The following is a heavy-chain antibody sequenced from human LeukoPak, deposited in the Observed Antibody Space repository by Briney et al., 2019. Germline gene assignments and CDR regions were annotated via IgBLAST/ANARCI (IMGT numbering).Heavy chain of an antibody. D-gene: IGHD3-10*01. V-gene: IGHV3-23*01. CDR3: AKGEKLLWFGELLREVSAYYYNY. J-gene: IGHJ4*02. CDR1: GFTFSTYA. Sequence: GGSLRLSCAASGFTFSTYAMTWVRQAPGKGLEWVSGISGSDGNTYYADSLKGRFTISRDKSMNTLYLQMNSLRAQDTAVYYCAKGEKLLWFGELLREVSAYYYNYWGQGTLVTVSS. CDR2: ISGSDGNT.